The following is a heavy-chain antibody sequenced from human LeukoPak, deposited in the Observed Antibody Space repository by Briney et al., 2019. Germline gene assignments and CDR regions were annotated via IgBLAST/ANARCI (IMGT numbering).Heavy chain of an antibody. V-gene: IGHV3-23*01. CDR3: AKNDYDFWSGYLDY. CDR1: GFTFSSYA. Sequence: GGSLRLSCAASGFTFSSYAMSWVRQAPGKGLEWVSAISGSGGSTYYADSVKGRFTISRDNSKNTLYLQMNSLRAEDTAVYYCAKNDYDFWSGYLDYWGQGILVTVSS. D-gene: IGHD3-3*01. CDR2: ISGSGGST. J-gene: IGHJ4*02.